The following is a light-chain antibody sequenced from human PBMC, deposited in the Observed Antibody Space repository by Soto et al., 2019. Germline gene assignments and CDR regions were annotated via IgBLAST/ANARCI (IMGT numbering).Light chain of an antibody. V-gene: IGLV2-14*03. CDR3: TSXXXXXXXI. J-gene: IGLJ2*01. Sequence: QSALTQPASVSGSPGQSITISCTGTSSDIGAYNFVSWYQQHPGKAPKLMLYDVNIRPSGVSNRFSGSKSGNTASLTISGXQAEDEADYYCTSXXXXXXXIFGXGT. CDR1: SSDIGAYNF. CDR2: DVN.